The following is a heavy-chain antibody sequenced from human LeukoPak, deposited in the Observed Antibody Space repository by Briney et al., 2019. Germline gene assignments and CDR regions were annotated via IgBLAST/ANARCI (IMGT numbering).Heavy chain of an antibody. CDR2: ITRSSSYI. CDR1: GFTLSSYS. V-gene: IGHV3-21*01. D-gene: IGHD5-18*01. CDR3: ARGSAMVYYYMDV. J-gene: IGHJ6*03. Sequence: PGGSLRLSCAASGFTLSSYSMNWVRQAPGKGLEWVSSITRSSSYIYYADSVKGRFTISRDNAKNSLYLQMNSLRAEDTAVYYCARGSAMVYYYMDVWGKGTTVTISS.